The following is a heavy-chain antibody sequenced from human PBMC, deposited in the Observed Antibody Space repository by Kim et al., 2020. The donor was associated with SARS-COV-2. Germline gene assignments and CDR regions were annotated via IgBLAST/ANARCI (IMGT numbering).Heavy chain of an antibody. V-gene: IGHV5-51*01. CDR1: GYSFTSYW. J-gene: IGHJ4*02. Sequence: GESLKISCKGSGYSFTSYWIGWVRQMPGKGLEWMGIIYPGDSDTRYSPSFQGQVTISADKSISTAYLQWSSLKASDTAMYYCARGRIAAAVPYYFDYWGQGTLVTVSS. CDR2: IYPGDSDT. CDR3: ARGRIAAAVPYYFDY. D-gene: IGHD6-13*01.